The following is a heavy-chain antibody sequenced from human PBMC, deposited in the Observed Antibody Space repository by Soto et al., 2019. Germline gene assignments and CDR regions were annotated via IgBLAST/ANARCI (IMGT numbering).Heavy chain of an antibody. J-gene: IGHJ6*03. CDR2: INHSGST. CDR1: GGSFSGYY. V-gene: IGHV4-34*01. CDR3: ARAYCSGGSCYSGDYYYYMDV. D-gene: IGHD2-15*01. Sequence: SETLSLTCAVYGGSFSGYYWSWIRQPPGKGLEWIGEINHSGSTNYNPSLKSRVTISVDTSKNQFSLKLSSVTAADTAVYYCARAYCSGGSCYSGDYYYYMDVWGKGTTVTVSS.